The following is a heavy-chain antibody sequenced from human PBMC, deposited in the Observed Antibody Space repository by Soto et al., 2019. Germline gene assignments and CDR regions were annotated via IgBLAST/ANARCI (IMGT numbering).Heavy chain of an antibody. J-gene: IGHJ3*01. CDR2: ISYDGSNK. Sequence: GGSLRLSCAASGFTFSSYAMHWVRQAPGKGLEWVAVISYDGSNKYYADSVKGRFTISRDNSKNTLYLQMNSLRAEDTAVYYCARAGPAWVVAAPVWGQGTMVTVSS. V-gene: IGHV3-30-3*01. CDR1: GFTFSSYA. CDR3: ARAGPAWVVAAPV. D-gene: IGHD2-15*01.